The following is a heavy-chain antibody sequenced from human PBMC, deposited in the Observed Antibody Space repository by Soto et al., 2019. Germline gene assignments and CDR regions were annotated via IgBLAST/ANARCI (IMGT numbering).Heavy chain of an antibody. V-gene: IGHV1-8*01. CDR1: GYTFTSYD. D-gene: IGHD3-22*01. J-gene: IGHJ6*02. CDR2: MNPNSGNT. CDR3: ARLMYYYDSSGYYQAHYYYDMDV. Sequence: QVQLVQSGAEVKKPGASVKVSCKASGYTFTSYDINWVRQATGQGLEWMGWMNPNSGNTGYAQKFQGRVTMTRNTSISTAYMELSSLRSEDTAVYYCARLMYYYDSSGYYQAHYYYDMDVWGQGTTVTISS.